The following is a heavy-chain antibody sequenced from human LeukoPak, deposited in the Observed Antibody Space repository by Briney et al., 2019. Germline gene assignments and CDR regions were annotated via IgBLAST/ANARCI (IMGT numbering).Heavy chain of an antibody. CDR1: GGSISSYY. CDR3: ARDLGYCSSTSCYGWFDP. CDR2: IYYSGST. D-gene: IGHD2-2*03. Sequence: SVTLSLTCTVSGGSISSYYWGWIRQPPGKGLEWIGYIYYSGSTNYNPSLKSRVTISVDTSKNQFSLKLSSETAADTAVYYCARDLGYCSSTSCYGWFDPWGQGTLVTVSS. J-gene: IGHJ5*02. V-gene: IGHV4-59*01.